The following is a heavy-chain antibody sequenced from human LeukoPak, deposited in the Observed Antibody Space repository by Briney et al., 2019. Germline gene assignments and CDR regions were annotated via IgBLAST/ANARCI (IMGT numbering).Heavy chain of an antibody. CDR2: ISGRGGST. J-gene: IGHJ4*02. Sequence: GGSLRLSCAASGFTFSSYAMSWVRQAPGKGLEWVSGISGRGGSTYYADSVKGRFTISRDNSENTLYLQMNSLRAEDTAVYYCAKDLGWELHDFDYWGQGTLVTVSS. CDR1: GFTFSSYA. V-gene: IGHV3-23*01. D-gene: IGHD1-26*01. CDR3: AKDLGWELHDFDY.